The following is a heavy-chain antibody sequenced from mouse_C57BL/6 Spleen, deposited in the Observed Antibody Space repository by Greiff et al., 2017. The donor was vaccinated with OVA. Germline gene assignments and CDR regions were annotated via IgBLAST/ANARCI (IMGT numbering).Heavy chain of an antibody. CDR2: IYPGDGDT. CDR1: GYAFRSYW. CDR3: ARSGHDYDGFAY. Sequence: QVQLKESGAELVKPGASVKISCKASGYAFRSYWMNWVKQRPGKGLAWIGQIYPGDGDTNYNGKFKGKATLTADKSSSTAYMQLSSLTSEDSAVYFCARSGHDYDGFAYWGQGTLVTVSA. V-gene: IGHV1-80*01. D-gene: IGHD2-4*01. J-gene: IGHJ3*01.